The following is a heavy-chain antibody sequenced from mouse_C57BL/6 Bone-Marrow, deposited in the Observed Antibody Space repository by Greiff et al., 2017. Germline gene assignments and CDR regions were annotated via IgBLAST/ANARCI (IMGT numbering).Heavy chain of an antibody. CDR1: GFSLSTSGMG. Sequence: QAPLPYPFPFIFHSSHTLSLTCSFSGFSLSTSGMGVSWIRQPSGKGLEWLAHIYWDDDKRYNPSLKSRLTISKDTSRNQVFLKITSVDTADTATYDCARRSLIYYGYEGYFDYWGQGTTLTVSS. CDR2: IYWDDDK. V-gene: IGHV8-12*01. CDR3: ARRSLIYYGYEGYFDY. D-gene: IGHD2-2*01. J-gene: IGHJ2*01.